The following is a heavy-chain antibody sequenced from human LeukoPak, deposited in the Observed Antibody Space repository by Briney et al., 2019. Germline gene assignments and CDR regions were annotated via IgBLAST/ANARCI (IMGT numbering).Heavy chain of an antibody. Sequence: GGSLRLSCAAFGFTFSRFGMNWVRQAPGKGLKWISYISSSSSAMYYADSVKGRFTISRDNAKNSLYLQMSSLRDEDTAVYYCAQKGGTDHWGQGTLVTVSS. V-gene: IGHV3-48*02. D-gene: IGHD2-15*01. CDR3: AQKGGTDH. J-gene: IGHJ4*02. CDR1: GFTFSRFG. CDR2: ISSSSSAM.